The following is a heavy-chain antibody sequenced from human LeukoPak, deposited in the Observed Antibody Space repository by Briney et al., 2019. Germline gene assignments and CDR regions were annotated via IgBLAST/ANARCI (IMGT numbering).Heavy chain of an antibody. J-gene: IGHJ3*02. CDR1: GYTFTGYY. CDR3: ARGYGFCSSTSCFVDAFDI. D-gene: IGHD2-2*03. V-gene: IGHV1-2*02. CDR2: INPNSGGT. Sequence: GASVKVSCKASGYTFTGYYMHWVRQAPGQGLEWMGWINPNSGGTNYAQKFQGRVTMTRDTSISTAYMELSRLRSDDTAVYYCARGYGFCSSTSCFVDAFDIWGQGTMVTVSS.